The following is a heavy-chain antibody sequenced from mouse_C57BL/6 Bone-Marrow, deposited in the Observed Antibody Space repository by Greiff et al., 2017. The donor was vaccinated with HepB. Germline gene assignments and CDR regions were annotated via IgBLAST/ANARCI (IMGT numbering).Heavy chain of an antibody. CDR3: ARLLWPYAMDY. Sequence: QVQLQQPGAELVKPGASVKLSCKASGYTFTSYWMHWVKQRPGRGLEWIGRIDPNSGGTKYNEKFKSKATLTVDKPSITAYMQLSSLTSEDSAVYYCARLLWPYAMDYWGQGTSVTVSS. CDR2: IDPNSGGT. V-gene: IGHV1-72*01. J-gene: IGHJ4*01. CDR1: GYTFTSYW. D-gene: IGHD1-1*02.